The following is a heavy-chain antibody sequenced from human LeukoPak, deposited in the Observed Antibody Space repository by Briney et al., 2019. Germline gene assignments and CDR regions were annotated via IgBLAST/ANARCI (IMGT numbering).Heavy chain of an antibody. Sequence: GGSLRLSCAAPGFTFSSYEMNWVRQAPGKGLEWVSYISSSGSTIYYADSVKGRFTISRDNAKNSLYLQMNSLRAEDTAVYYCARAAAGSFDYWGQGTLVTVSS. J-gene: IGHJ4*02. D-gene: IGHD6-13*01. CDR3: ARAAAGSFDY. V-gene: IGHV3-48*03. CDR1: GFTFSSYE. CDR2: ISSSGSTI.